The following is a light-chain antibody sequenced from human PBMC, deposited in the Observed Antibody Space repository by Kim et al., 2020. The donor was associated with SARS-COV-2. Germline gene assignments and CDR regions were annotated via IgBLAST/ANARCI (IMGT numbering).Light chain of an antibody. CDR3: GTWDSSLSAGV. CDR1: SVSIGNNY. J-gene: IGLJ3*02. CDR2: DNN. Sequence: GENVTCTGSGSSVSIGNNYVSWYQQPRRTATKLLIYDNNKRPSGIPDRFSGSTSGTSATLGITGLQTGDEDDYYCGTWDSSLSAGVFGGGTKLTVL. V-gene: IGLV1-51*01.